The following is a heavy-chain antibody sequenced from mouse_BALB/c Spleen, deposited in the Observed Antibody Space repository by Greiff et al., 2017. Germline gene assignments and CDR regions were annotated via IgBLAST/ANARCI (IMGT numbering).Heavy chain of an antibody. CDR1: GFTFSSFG. Sequence: EVKLEESGGGLVQPGGSRKLSCAASGFTFSSFGMHWVRQAPEKGLEWVAYISSGSSTIYYADTVKGRFTISRDNPKNTLFLQMTSLRSEDTAMYYCAREPYGNNWYFDVWGAGTTVTVSS. J-gene: IGHJ1*01. CDR2: ISSGSSTI. D-gene: IGHD2-1*01. V-gene: IGHV5-17*02. CDR3: AREPYGNNWYFDV.